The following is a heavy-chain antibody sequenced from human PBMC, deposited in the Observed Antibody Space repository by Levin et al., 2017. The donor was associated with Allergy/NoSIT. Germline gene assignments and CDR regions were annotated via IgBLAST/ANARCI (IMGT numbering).Heavy chain of an antibody. V-gene: IGHV4-59*08. CDR3: AGIVVPAAQIDY. CDR1: GGSISSYY. Sequence: SETLSLTCTVSGGSISSYYWSWIRQPPGKGLEWIGYIYYSGSTNYNPSLKSRVTISVDTSKNQFSLKLSSVTAADTAVYYCAGIVVPAAQIDYWGQGTLVTVSS. CDR2: IYYSGST. J-gene: IGHJ4*02. D-gene: IGHD2-2*01.